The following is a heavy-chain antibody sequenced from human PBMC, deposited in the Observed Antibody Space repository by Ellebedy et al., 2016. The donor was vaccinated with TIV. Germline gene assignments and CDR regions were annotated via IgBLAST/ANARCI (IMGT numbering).Heavy chain of an antibody. J-gene: IGHJ4*02. Sequence: ASVKVSXXASGYTFTSYGISWVRQAPGQGLEWMGWISAYNGNTNYAQKFQGRVTITADESTSTAYMELSSLRSEDTAVYYCARVTPPHCSGGSCPFDYWGQGTLVTVSS. CDR2: ISAYNGNT. CDR3: ARVTPPHCSGGSCPFDY. D-gene: IGHD2-15*01. CDR1: GYTFTSYG. V-gene: IGHV1-18*01.